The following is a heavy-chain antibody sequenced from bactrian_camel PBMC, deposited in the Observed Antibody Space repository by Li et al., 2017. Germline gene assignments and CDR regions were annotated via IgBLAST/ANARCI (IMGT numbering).Heavy chain of an antibody. CDR1: GFTISLYY. D-gene: IGHD3*01. CDR3: AAPRSRFDCYSPSGWLTAQTY. CDR2: IYSDGSKT. J-gene: IGHJ4*01. V-gene: IGHV3-2*01. Sequence: LVESGGGLVQPRESLRLSCGAFGFTISLYYMSWVHQAPGKGLEWVSSIYSDGSKTLYADSVKGRFTISRDNAKNTVYLQMNSLKSEDTAMYYCAAPRSRFDCYSPSGWLTAQTYWGQGTQVTVS.